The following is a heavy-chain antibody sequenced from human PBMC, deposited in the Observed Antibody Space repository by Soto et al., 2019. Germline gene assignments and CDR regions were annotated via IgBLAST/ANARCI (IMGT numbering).Heavy chain of an antibody. Sequence: GGSLRLSCAASGFTFSSYAMSWVRQAPGKGLEWVSAISGSGGSTYYADSVKGRFTISRDNSKNTLYLQMNSLRAEDTAVYYCAKSGDYYDSSGSMPHDAFDIWGQGTMVTVSS. CDR3: AKSGDYYDSSGSMPHDAFDI. CDR2: ISGSGGST. V-gene: IGHV3-23*01. J-gene: IGHJ3*02. CDR1: GFTFSSYA. D-gene: IGHD3-22*01.